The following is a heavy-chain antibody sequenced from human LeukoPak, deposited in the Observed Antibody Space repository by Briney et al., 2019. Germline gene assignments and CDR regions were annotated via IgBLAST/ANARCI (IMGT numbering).Heavy chain of an antibody. CDR3: ARGYCSSIKCYTLEDYYYYLDV. V-gene: IGHV4-59*01. Sequence: SETLSLTCTVSGGSISSYYWSWIRQPPGKGLEWIGYIYYSGSTNYNPSLKSRVTISVDTSKNQFSLKLSSVTAADTAVYYCARGYCSSIKCYTLEDYYYYLDVWGKGTTVTVSS. J-gene: IGHJ6*03. CDR2: IYYSGST. CDR1: GGSISSYY. D-gene: IGHD2-2*01.